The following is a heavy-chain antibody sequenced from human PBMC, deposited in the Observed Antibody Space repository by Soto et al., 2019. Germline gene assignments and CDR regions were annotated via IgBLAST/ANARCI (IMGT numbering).Heavy chain of an antibody. V-gene: IGHV3-13*05. CDR1: GFTFRNYD. J-gene: IGHJ6*02. CDR3: ARTDRDFYGLDV. Sequence: ESGGGLVQPGGSLRLSCEASGFTFRNYDMHWVRQGTGKGLEWVSGISAAGDPDYADSVEGRFTISRENAQNSFFLQMNSLRVGDTAVYYCARTDRDFYGLDVWGQWTTVIVSS. CDR2: ISAAGDP.